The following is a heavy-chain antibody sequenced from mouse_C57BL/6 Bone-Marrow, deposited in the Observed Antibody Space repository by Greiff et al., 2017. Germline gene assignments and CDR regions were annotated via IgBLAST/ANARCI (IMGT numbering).Heavy chain of an antibody. D-gene: IGHD2-1*01. J-gene: IGHJ4*01. CDR3: AREEIYYGNYPYAMDY. CDR1: GYTFTDYY. CDR2: IYPGSGNT. V-gene: IGHV1-84*01. Sequence: ESGPELVKPGASVKISCKASGYTFTDYYINWVKQRPGQGLEWIGWIYPGSGNTKYNEKFKGKATLTVDTSSSTAYMQLSSLTSEDSAVYFCAREEIYYGNYPYAMDYWGQGTSVTVSS.